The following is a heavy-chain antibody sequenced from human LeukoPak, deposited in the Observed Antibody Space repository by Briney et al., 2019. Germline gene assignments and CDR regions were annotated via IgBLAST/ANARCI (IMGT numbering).Heavy chain of an antibody. V-gene: IGHV3-74*01. J-gene: IGHJ4*02. CDR2: INSDGSST. CDR3: ARVANGLYYYDSSLVY. D-gene: IGHD3-22*01. CDR1: GFTFSSYW. Sequence: GGSLRLSCAASGFTFSSYWMHWVRQAPGKGLVWVSRINSDGSSTSYADSVKGRFTISRDNAKNSLYLQMNSLRAEDTAVYYCARVANGLYYYDSSLVYWGQGTLVTVSS.